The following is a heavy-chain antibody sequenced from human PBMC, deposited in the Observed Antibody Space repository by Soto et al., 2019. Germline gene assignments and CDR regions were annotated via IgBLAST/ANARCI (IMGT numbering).Heavy chain of an antibody. J-gene: IGHJ4*02. D-gene: IGHD5-12*01. V-gene: IGHV1-69*02. Sequence: QVQLVQSGAEVKKPGSSVKVSCKASGGTFSSYTISWVRQAPGQGLEWMGRIIPILGIANYAQKFQGRVTITADKSTSTAYMELSSLRSEATAVYYCAILVGTMKRGFVYWGQGTLVTVSS. CDR1: GGTFSSYT. CDR3: AILVGTMKRGFVY. CDR2: IIPILGIA.